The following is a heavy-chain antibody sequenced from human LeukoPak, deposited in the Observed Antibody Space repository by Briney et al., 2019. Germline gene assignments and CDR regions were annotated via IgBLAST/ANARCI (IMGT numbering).Heavy chain of an antibody. V-gene: IGHV4-34*01. Sequence: SETLSLTCAVYGGSFSNYYWNWIRQPPGKGLEWIGEINHSGSTNYNPSLKSRVTMSVDTFRNQFSLTLSSVTAADTAVYYCARVQDFETRGYYLGYWGHGTLVTVSS. CDR1: GGSFSNYY. D-gene: IGHD3-22*01. CDR2: INHSGST. J-gene: IGHJ4*01. CDR3: ARVQDFETRGYYLGY.